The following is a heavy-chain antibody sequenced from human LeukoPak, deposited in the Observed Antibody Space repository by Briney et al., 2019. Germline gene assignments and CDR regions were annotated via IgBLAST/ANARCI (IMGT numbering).Heavy chain of an antibody. CDR2: ISGSGGRT. J-gene: IGHJ4*02. Sequence: PGGTLRLSCAASGFTFSSYGMSWVRQAPGKGLEWVSGISGSGGRTYYADSVKGRFTISRDNSKNTLYLQMNSLRAEDTAVYYCAKELYSGSYYVRDTTLLNDYWGQGTLVTVSS. V-gene: IGHV3-23*01. CDR1: GFTFSSYG. CDR3: AKELYSGSYYVRDTTLLNDY. D-gene: IGHD1-26*01.